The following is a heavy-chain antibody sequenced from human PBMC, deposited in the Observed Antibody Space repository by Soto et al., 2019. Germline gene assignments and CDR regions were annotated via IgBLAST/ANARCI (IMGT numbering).Heavy chain of an antibody. V-gene: IGHV3-23*01. CDR1: GFTFSSYA. Sequence: GGSLRLSCAASGFTFSSYAMNWVRQAPGKGLAWVSTISSSGGRTYYPDSVKGRFTISRDNSKNTLYLQMSSLRAEDTAVYYCAKGKTSTYYDFWSFDSWGQGTLVTVSS. J-gene: IGHJ4*02. D-gene: IGHD3-3*01. CDR2: ISSSGGRT. CDR3: AKGKTSTYYDFWSFDS.